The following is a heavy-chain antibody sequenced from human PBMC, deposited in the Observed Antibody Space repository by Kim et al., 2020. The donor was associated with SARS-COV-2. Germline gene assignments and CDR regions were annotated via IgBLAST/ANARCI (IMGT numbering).Heavy chain of an antibody. Sequence: GGSLRLSCAASGFTFDDYAMHWVRQAPGKGLEWVSGISWNSGSIGYADSVKGRFTISRDNAKNSLYLQMNSLRAEDTALYYCAKWRAVMGADYGMDVWGQGTTVTVSS. V-gene: IGHV3-9*01. CDR2: ISWNSGSI. J-gene: IGHJ6*02. CDR1: GFTFDDYA. D-gene: IGHD1-26*01. CDR3: AKWRAVMGADYGMDV.